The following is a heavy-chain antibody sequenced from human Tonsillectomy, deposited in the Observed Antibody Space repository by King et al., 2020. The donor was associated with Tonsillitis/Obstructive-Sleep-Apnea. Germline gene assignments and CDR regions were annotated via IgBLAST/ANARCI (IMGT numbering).Heavy chain of an antibody. V-gene: IGHV1-58*02. CDR3: AGQLFTERDWFDP. Sequence: QLVQSGPEVKKPGTSVKVSCKPSGFSFIDSVIQWVRQARGQRLEWIGWIVVGSGNTNYAQQFQERVTITRDMSTNTAYMEMSSLRSEDSAVYYCAGQLFTERDWFDPWGQGTLVTVSS. D-gene: IGHD1-1*01. CDR2: IVVGSGNT. CDR1: GFSFIDSV. J-gene: IGHJ5*02.